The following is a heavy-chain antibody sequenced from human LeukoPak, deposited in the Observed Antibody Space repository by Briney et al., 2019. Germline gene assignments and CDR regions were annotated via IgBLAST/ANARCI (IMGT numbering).Heavy chain of an antibody. V-gene: IGHV3-7*03. Sequence: GGSLSLSCAASGFTFSTYYMTWVRQAPGKGLEWVANINQDGSVKDYGDSVKGRFTVARDNTQNSLFLQMDSLRVDDTAVYYCASATVQLGSRYYNVFDPWGQGTLVTVSS. CDR3: ASATVQLGSRYYNVFDP. J-gene: IGHJ5*02. CDR2: INQDGSVK. D-gene: IGHD3-3*01. CDR1: GFTFSTYY.